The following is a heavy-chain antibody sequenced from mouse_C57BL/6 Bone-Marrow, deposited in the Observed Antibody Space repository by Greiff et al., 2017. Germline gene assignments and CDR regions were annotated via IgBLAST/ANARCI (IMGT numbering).Heavy chain of an antibody. J-gene: IGHJ1*03. CDR3: ARERNWDEWHFDV. CDR1: GFTFSSYA. CDR2: ISDGGSYT. Sequence: EVMLVESGGGLVKPGGSLKLSCAASGFTFSSYAMSWVRQTPEKRLEWVATISDGGSYTYYPDNVKGRFTISRDNAKNNLYLQMSHLKSEDTAMYYCARERNWDEWHFDVWGTGTTVTVSS. V-gene: IGHV5-4*01. D-gene: IGHD4-1*02.